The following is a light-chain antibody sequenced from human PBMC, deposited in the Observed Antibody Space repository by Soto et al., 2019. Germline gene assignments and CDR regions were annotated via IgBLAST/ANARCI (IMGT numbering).Light chain of an antibody. J-gene: IGLJ1*01. CDR2: DVR. CDR1: SSDVGGYNF. Sequence: QSVLTQPASVSGSPGQSITISCTGTSSDVGGYNFVSWYQQHPGKVPKRIIYDVRNRPSGVPDRFSGSKSGNTASLTISGLQAEDEADYYCCSYAGSYTYVFGTGTKVTVL. V-gene: IGLV2-11*01. CDR3: CSYAGSYTYV.